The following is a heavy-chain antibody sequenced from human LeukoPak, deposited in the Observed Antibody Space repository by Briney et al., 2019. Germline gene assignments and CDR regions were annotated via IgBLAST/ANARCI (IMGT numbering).Heavy chain of an antibody. D-gene: IGHD6-19*01. V-gene: IGHV3-23*01. CDR2: ISGSGGST. CDR3: AKAHSSGWYYTDY. CDR1: GFTFSSYA. Sequence: GGSLRLSCAASGFTFSSYAMSWVREAPGKGLEWVSAISGSGGSTYYADSVKGRFTISRDNSKNTLYLQMNSLRAEDTAVYYCAKAHSSGWYYTDYWGQGTLVTVSS. J-gene: IGHJ4*02.